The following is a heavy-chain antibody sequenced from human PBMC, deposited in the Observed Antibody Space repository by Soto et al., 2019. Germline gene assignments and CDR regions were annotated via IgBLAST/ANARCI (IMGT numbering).Heavy chain of an antibody. Sequence: PSETLSLTCAVYGGSFSGYYWSWIRQPPGKGLEWIGEINHSGSTNYNPSLKSRVTISVDTSKNQFSLKLSSVTAAGTAVYYCARGGEAVPYFDYWGQGTLVTVSS. CDR1: GGSFSGYY. D-gene: IGHD4-17*01. CDR2: INHSGST. J-gene: IGHJ4*02. CDR3: ARGGEAVPYFDY. V-gene: IGHV4-34*01.